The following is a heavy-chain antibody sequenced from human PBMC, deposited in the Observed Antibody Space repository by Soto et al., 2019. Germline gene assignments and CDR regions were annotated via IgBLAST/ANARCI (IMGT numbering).Heavy chain of an antibody. V-gene: IGHV1-8*01. CDR3: TRGQGNH. CDR1: GYTFTRYD. Sequence: QVQLVQSGAEVKKPGASGRVSCKASGYTFTRYDIYWVRQATGQGLEWMGWMNPFSGNAVYTQKFQDRVTMTRDTSINTAYMEMSGLRSEYTAVYYCTRGQGNHWGQGSLVTVSS. J-gene: IGHJ4*02. CDR2: MNPFSGNA.